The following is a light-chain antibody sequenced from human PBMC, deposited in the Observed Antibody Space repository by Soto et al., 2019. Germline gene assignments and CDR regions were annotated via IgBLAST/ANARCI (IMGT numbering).Light chain of an antibody. Sequence: IQMTQSPSTLSASVGDRVTITCRASQSISSWLAWYQQKPGKAPKLLIYKASSLESGVPSRFSGSGSGTEFTLTISSLQPDDFATYYCQQYNSYWTFGHGTKV. J-gene: IGKJ1*01. CDR1: QSISSW. CDR2: KAS. CDR3: QQYNSYWT. V-gene: IGKV1-5*03.